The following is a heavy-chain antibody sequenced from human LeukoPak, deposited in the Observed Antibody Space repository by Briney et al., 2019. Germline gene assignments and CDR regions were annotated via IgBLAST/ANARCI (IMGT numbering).Heavy chain of an antibody. CDR3: ARTARSGYGRFDY. V-gene: IGHV1-69*05. D-gene: IGHD3-3*01. CDR2: IVPIFGTA. Sequence: SSVKVSCKASGGTFSSYAISWVRQAPGQGLEWMGRIVPIFGTANYAQKFQGRVTITTDESTSTAYMELSSLGSEDTAVYYCARTARSGYGRFDYWGQGTLATVSS. J-gene: IGHJ4*02. CDR1: GGTFSSYA.